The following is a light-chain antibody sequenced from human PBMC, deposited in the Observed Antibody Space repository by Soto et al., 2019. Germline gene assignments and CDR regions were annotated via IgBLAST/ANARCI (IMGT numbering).Light chain of an antibody. J-gene: IGLJ2*01. V-gene: IGLV2-23*01. CDR2: EGS. CDR3: CSYAGSDTLL. CDR1: SSDVGSYNL. Sequence: QSALTQPASVSGSPGQSITISCTGTSSDVGSYNLVSWYQQHPGKAPKLMIYEGSKRPSGVSNRFSGSKSGNKASLTISGIKAEDEADYYCCSYAGSDTLLFGGGTKLTVL.